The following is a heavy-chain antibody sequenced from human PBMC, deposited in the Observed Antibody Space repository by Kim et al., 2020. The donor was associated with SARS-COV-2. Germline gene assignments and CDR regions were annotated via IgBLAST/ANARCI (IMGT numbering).Heavy chain of an antibody. CDR2: INTAKGNT. Sequence: ASVKVSCKTSGYTFTTYAIHWVRQAPGQRLEWMGWINTAKGNTRYSQKFQGRVTITRDTSATTAYMELSSLISEDTAVYYCAREGGSGCSGGTCNYYFDYWGQGTLVTVSS. J-gene: IGHJ4*02. CDR1: GYTFTTYA. V-gene: IGHV1-3*04. CDR3: AREGGSGCSGGTCNYYFDY. D-gene: IGHD2-15*01.